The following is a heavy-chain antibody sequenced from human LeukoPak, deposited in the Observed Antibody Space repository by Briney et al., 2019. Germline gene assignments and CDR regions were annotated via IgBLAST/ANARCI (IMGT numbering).Heavy chain of an antibody. V-gene: IGHV3-21*01. Sequence: PGGSLRLSCVASGFTFSSYSMNWVRQAPGKGLEWVSSISSSNSNIYYADSVKGRFTISRDDAKNSLYLQMNSLRAEDTAVYYCARDGWVDHWGQGTLVTVSS. D-gene: IGHD1-26*01. J-gene: IGHJ4*02. CDR1: GFTFSSYS. CDR2: ISSSNSNI. CDR3: ARDGWVDH.